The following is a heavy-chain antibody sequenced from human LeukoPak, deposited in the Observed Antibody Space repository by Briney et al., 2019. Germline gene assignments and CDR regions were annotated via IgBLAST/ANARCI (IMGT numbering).Heavy chain of an antibody. J-gene: IGHJ4*02. D-gene: IGHD1-26*01. CDR3: ARGPIGGLRKGFDL. CDR2: INPNSGDT. Sequence: ASVKVSCKASGYTFTGYYMHWVRQAPGQGLEWMGWINPNSGDTNYAQKFQGRVTMTTDTSVTTAYMDLDRLESDDAAVYFCARGPIGGLRKGFDLWGQGTLVTVSS. CDR1: GYTFTGYY. V-gene: IGHV1-2*02.